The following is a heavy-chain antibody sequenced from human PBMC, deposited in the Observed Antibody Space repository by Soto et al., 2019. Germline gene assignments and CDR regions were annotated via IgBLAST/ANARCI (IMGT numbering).Heavy chain of an antibody. J-gene: IGHJ4*02. CDR3: ARGREFDY. CDR1: GGSLTSGTYS. Sequence: QLQLRESGSRLVKPSQTLSLTCAVSGGSLTSGTYSWNWIRQPPGKGLEWIGYIFPSGTTYYNPSLKSRVSISIDVSKNQFSLNLSSLTAADTAVYYCARGREFDYWGQGTLVTVSS. CDR2: IFPSGTT. V-gene: IGHV4-30-2*01.